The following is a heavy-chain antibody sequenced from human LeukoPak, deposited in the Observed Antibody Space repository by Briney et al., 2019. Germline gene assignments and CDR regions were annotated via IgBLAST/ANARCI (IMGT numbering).Heavy chain of an antibody. CDR3: AKAPVTTCRGAYCSPFDY. Sequence: PGGSLRLSCAASGFTFSSYGMHWVRQAPGKGLEWVAFIRYDGSNKYYADSVNGRFTISRDNSKNTLSLQMNSLRAEDAAVYYCAKAPVTTCRGAYCSPFDYWGQGTLVTVSS. V-gene: IGHV3-30*02. CDR1: GFTFSSYG. D-gene: IGHD2-21*01. CDR2: IRYDGSNK. J-gene: IGHJ4*02.